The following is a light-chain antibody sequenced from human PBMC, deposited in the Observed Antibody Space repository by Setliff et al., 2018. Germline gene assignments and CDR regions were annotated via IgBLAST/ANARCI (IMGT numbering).Light chain of an antibody. Sequence: QSVLTQPPSVSGAPGQRVTISCTGTSSDIGAGYTVHWYQQVPGTAPKLLIYSNNNRPSGVPDRFSGSKSGTSASLAITGLQAEDEADYYCQSYGGSLGGYVFGSGTKVTVL. CDR1: SSDIGAGYT. CDR3: QSYGGSLGGYV. CDR2: SNN. V-gene: IGLV1-40*01. J-gene: IGLJ1*01.